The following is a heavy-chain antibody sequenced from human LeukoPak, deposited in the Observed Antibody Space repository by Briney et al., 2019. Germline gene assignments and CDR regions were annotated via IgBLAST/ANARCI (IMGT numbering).Heavy chain of an antibody. Sequence: PGGSLRLSCAASGFTVSSNYMSWVRQAPGKGLEWVSVIYSGGSTYYADSVKGRFTISRDNSKNTLYLQMNSLRAEDTAVYYCARPRGGAYAGAFDIWGQGTMVTVSS. CDR2: IYSGGST. CDR1: GFTVSSNY. V-gene: IGHV3-53*01. J-gene: IGHJ3*02. CDR3: ARPRGGAYAGAFDI. D-gene: IGHD1-26*01.